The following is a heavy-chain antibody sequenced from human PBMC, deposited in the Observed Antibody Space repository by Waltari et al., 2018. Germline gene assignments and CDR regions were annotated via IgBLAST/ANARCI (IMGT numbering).Heavy chain of an antibody. Sequence: TLSLTCTVSGGSISSGGYYWSWIRQHPGKGLEWIGYIYYSGSTYYNPSLKSLVTISVDTSKNQFSLKLSSVTAADTAVYYCARGPRITMVRGAVYFDYWGQGTLVTVSS. CDR3: ARGPRITMVRGAVYFDY. CDR2: IYYSGST. D-gene: IGHD3-10*01. J-gene: IGHJ4*02. CDR1: GGSISSGGYY. V-gene: IGHV4-31*01.